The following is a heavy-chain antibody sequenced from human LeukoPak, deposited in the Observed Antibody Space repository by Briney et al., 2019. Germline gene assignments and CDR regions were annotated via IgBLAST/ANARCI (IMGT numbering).Heavy chain of an antibody. J-gene: IGHJ4*02. V-gene: IGHV3-48*02. CDR3: ARDNSGGNSGMDY. CDR1: GFTFGSYT. Sequence: SGGSLRLSCAASGFTFGSYTMNRVRQAPGKGLEGVSYISTSSSAIYYADSVKGRFIISRDNARNSLYLQMNSLRDEDTAVYYCARDNSGGNSGMDYWGQGTLVAVSS. D-gene: IGHD4-23*01. CDR2: ISTSSSAI.